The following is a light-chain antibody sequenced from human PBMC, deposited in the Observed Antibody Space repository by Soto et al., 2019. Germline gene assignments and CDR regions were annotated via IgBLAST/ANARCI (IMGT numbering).Light chain of an antibody. J-gene: IGKJ5*01. CDR3: QQYGSSST. Sequence: LVLTQSPGTLSLSPGETATLSCRASQSVSSSYLAWYQQKPGQAPRLLIYGASSRPTGIPDRFSGSGSGTDFTLTISRLEPEDFAVYYCQQYGSSSTFGQGTR. CDR2: GAS. CDR1: QSVSSSY. V-gene: IGKV3-20*01.